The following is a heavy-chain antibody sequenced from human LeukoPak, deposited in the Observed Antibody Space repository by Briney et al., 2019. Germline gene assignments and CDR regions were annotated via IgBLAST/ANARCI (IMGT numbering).Heavy chain of an antibody. Sequence: SSVKVSCKASGYTFTGYYMHWVRQAPGQGLDWMGRINPNSGGTNYAQKFQGRVTMTRDTSISTAYMELSRLKSDDTAVYYCARDVIYYDSSGYYPYYWGQGTLVTVCS. J-gene: IGHJ4*02. CDR2: INPNSGGT. CDR1: GYTFTGYY. V-gene: IGHV1-2*06. CDR3: ARDVIYYDSSGYYPYY. D-gene: IGHD3-22*01.